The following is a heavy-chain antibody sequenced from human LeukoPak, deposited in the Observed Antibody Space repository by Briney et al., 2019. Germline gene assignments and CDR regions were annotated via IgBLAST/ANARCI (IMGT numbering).Heavy chain of an antibody. D-gene: IGHD5-18*01. J-gene: IGHJ4*02. Sequence: GASVKVSCKASGYTFTGYYMHWVRQAPGQGLEWMGWINPNSGGTNYAQKFQGRVTMTRDTSISTAYMELSRLRSDDTAVYYCARGARGYNYGYDELDYWGQGTLVTVSS. CDR1: GYTFTGYY. CDR2: INPNSGGT. CDR3: ARGARGYNYGYDELDY. V-gene: IGHV1-2*02.